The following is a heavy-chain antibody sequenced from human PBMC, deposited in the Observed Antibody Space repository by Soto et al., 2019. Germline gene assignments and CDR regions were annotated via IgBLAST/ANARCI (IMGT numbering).Heavy chain of an antibody. CDR2: IYYSGST. D-gene: IGHD2-15*01. CDR1: GGSISSSSYY. V-gene: IGHV4-39*01. J-gene: IGHJ4*02. CDR3: AKIGYCSGGSCYYFDY. Sequence: PSETLSLTCTVSGGSISSSSYYWGWIRQPPGKGLEWIGSIYYSGSTYYNPSLKSRVTISVDTSKNQFSLKLSSVTAADTAVYYCAKIGYCSGGSCYYFDYWGQGTLVTVSS.